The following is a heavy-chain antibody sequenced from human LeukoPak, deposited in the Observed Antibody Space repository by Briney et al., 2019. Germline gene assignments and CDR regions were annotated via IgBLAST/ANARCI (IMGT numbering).Heavy chain of an antibody. J-gene: IGHJ4*02. Sequence: GGSLRLSCAASAFTVSSNYMGWVRQAPGKGLEWVSVIYSGGSTYYADSVKGRFTISRHNSKNTLYLQVNSLRAEDTAVYYCARSSSGTYNFDYWGQGTLVTVSS. D-gene: IGHD6-19*01. CDR2: IYSGGST. CDR3: ARSSSGTYNFDY. V-gene: IGHV3-53*04. CDR1: AFTVSSNY.